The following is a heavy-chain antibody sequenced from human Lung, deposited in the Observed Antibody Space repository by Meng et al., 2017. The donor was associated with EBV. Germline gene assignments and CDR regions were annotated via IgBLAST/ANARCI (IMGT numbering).Heavy chain of an antibody. J-gene: IGHJ5*02. Sequence: VPLQESGPGLVKPSETLSLTCAVSGGSISSINWWTWVRQPPGKGLEWIGEIYHSGSTNYNPSLKSRVTISVDKSKNQFSLKLSSVTAADTAVYYCARVAAAGNEWFDPWGQGTLVTVSS. CDR2: IYHSGST. CDR1: GGSISSINW. V-gene: IGHV4-4*02. CDR3: ARVAAAGNEWFDP. D-gene: IGHD6-13*01.